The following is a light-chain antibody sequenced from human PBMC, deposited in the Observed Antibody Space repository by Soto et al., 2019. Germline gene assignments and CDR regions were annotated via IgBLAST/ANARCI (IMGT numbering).Light chain of an antibody. CDR3: QQSYSIPRM. Sequence: IQMTQSTSSLSASVGDRVTMTCRASQSISNYLNWYQQKPGKAPKLLIYAASSLQSGVPSRFSGSGSGTDFTLTISSLQPEDFATYYCQQSYSIPRMFGQGTKVDIK. CDR2: AAS. J-gene: IGKJ1*01. CDR1: QSISNY. V-gene: IGKV1-39*01.